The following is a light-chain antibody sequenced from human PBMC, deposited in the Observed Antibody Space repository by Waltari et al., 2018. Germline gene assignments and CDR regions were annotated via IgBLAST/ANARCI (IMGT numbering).Light chain of an antibody. J-gene: IGKJ2*01. Sequence: IVLTQSPATLSLSPGETATLPCRASQSVGTYLAWYQQKPGQAPRLLIYDASNRATGIPDRFRGRGSGTDFTLTISSLEPEDFALYYCQQRSSWTPHTFGQGARLEIK. CDR2: DAS. V-gene: IGKV3-11*01. CDR1: QSVGTY. CDR3: QQRSSWTPHT.